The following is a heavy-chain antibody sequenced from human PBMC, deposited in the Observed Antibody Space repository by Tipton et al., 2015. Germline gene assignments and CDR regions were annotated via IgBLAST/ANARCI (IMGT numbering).Heavy chain of an antibody. CDR2: IYPADSGT. CDR1: GYSFPIYW. D-gene: IGHD3-16*01. J-gene: IGHJ4*02. Sequence: QLVQSGAEVKKPGESLKISCKASGYSFPIYWIAWVRQMPGKGLDWMGMIYPADSGTRYSPSFQGQVTISADTSIATAYLQWSSLKASDPAMYFCARRGDDFASWGQGTPVPVSS. V-gene: IGHV5-51*01. CDR3: ARRGDDFAS.